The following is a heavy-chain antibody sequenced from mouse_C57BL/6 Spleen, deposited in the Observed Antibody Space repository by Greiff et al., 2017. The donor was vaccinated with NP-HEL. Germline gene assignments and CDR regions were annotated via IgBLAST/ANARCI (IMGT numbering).Heavy chain of an antibody. J-gene: IGHJ1*03. CDR1: GYAFSSSW. V-gene: IGHV1-82*01. CDR2: IYPGDGDT. D-gene: IGHD1-1*01. Sequence: QVQLQQSGPELVKPGASVKISCKASGYAFSSSWMNWVKQRPGQGLEWIGRIYPGDGDTNYNGKFKGKATLTADKSSSTAYMQLSSLTSEDSAVYFSASYYASSDNFYYDGWGTGPTVTAS. CDR3: ASYYASSDNFYYDG.